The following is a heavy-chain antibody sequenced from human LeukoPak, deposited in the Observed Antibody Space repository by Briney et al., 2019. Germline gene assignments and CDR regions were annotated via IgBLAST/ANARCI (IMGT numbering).Heavy chain of an antibody. CDR2: INHSGST. Sequence: SETLSLTCAVYGGSFSGYYWSWIRQPPGKGLEWIGEINHSGSTNYNPSLKSRVTIPVDTSKNQFSLKLSSVTAADTAVYYCARHEIGRRFAFDIWGQGTMVTVSS. D-gene: IGHD2-21*01. V-gene: IGHV4-34*01. CDR1: GGSFSGYY. J-gene: IGHJ3*02. CDR3: ARHEIGRRFAFDI.